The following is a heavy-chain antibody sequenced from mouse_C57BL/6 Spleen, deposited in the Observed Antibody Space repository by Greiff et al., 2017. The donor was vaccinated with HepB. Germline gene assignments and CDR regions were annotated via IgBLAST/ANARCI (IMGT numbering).Heavy chain of an antibody. Sequence: QVQLQQSGAELVKPGASVKLSCKASGYTFTSYWMHWVKQRPGQGLEWIGMIHPNSGSTNYNEKFKSKATLTVDKSSSTAYMQLSSLTSEDSAVYYCARDRLGPDYYAMDYWGQGTSVTVSS. J-gene: IGHJ4*01. V-gene: IGHV1-64*01. CDR2: IHPNSGST. CDR1: GYTFTSYW. CDR3: ARDRLGPDYYAMDY. D-gene: IGHD4-1*01.